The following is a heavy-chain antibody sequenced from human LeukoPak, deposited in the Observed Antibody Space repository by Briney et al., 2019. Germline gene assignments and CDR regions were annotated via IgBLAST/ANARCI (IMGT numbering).Heavy chain of an antibody. CDR3: ARIGSGYSFPSHHYYYYSMDV. V-gene: IGHV3-7*01. CDR1: GFTFSSYW. Sequence: GGSLRLSCAASGFTFSSYWMSWVRQAPGKGLEWVANIKQDGSEKYYVDSVKGQFTISRDNAKNSLYLQMNSLRAEDTAVYYCARIGSGYSFPSHHYYYYSMDVWGQGTTVTVSS. D-gene: IGHD5-18*01. CDR2: IKQDGSEK. J-gene: IGHJ6*02.